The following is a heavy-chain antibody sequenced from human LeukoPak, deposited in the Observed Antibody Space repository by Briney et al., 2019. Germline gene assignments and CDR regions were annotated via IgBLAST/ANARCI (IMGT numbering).Heavy chain of an antibody. V-gene: IGHV1-2*02. CDR2: INPNSGGT. CDR1: EYTTTGYH. CDR3: ALDSTVTHGSDY. J-gene: IGHJ4*02. Sequence: GASANVSCRASEYTTTGYHMHRELNAPVPGLKWMGWINPNSGGTNYAQKFQGRVTMTRDTSISTAYMELSRLRSDDTAVYYCALDSTVTHGSDYWGQGTLVTVSS. D-gene: IGHD4-17*01.